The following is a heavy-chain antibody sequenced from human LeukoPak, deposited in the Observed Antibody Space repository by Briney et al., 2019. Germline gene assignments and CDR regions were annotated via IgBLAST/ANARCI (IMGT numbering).Heavy chain of an antibody. CDR2: IYPGDSDT. J-gene: IGHJ6*03. CDR1: GYSFTSYW. D-gene: IGHD3-9*01. CDR3: ARSPGDYDILTGYYPRYYYYMDV. Sequence: GESLKISCKGSGYSFTSYWIGWVRQMPGKGLEWMGIIYPGDSDTRYSPSFQGQVTISADKSISTAYLQWSSLKASDTAMYYCARSPGDYDILTGYYPRYYYYMDVWGKGTTVTVSS. V-gene: IGHV5-51*01.